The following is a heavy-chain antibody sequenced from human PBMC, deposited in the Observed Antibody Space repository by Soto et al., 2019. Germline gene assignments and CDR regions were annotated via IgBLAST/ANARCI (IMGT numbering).Heavy chain of an antibody. J-gene: IGHJ4*02. Sequence: GGSLRLSCAASGFTFSTYAMSWVRQAPGKGLEWVSVISASGGITYYADSVKGRFTISRDNSKNTLYLQMNSLRAEDTAVYYCAKGGRSSPFDYWGQGTPVTVSS. V-gene: IGHV3-23*01. CDR3: AKGGRSSPFDY. CDR2: ISASGGIT. CDR1: GFTFSTYA.